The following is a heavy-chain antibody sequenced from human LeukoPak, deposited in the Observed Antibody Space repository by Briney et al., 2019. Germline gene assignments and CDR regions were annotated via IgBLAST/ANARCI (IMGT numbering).Heavy chain of an antibody. J-gene: IGHJ4*02. CDR2: LSYDGFTQ. V-gene: IGHV3-30*04. D-gene: IGHD5/OR15-5a*01. CDR3: ARDRLPSDQDYFDY. CDR1: GFTFSAST. Sequence: GGSLRLSCAASGFTFSASTMHWVRQAPGKGLEWVAVLSYDGFTQYYADSVKGRFTISRDNSKNTLYLQMNSLRPEDTAVYHCARDRLPSDQDYFDYWWQGPLVTVST.